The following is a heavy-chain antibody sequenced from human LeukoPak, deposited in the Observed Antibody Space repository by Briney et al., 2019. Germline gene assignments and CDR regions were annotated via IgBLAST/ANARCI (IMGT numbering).Heavy chain of an antibody. V-gene: IGHV3-74*01. CDR2: INSDGSST. CDR3: ARDLNV. CDR1: GLTLSSYW. J-gene: IGHJ6*02. Sequence: RGGSRKPSCAPSGLTLSSYWMEWVRQDPGEGLGWESGINSDGSSTTYADSVKGRFTISRDNAKNTLYLQMNSLRAEDTAVYYCARDLNVWGQGTTVTVS.